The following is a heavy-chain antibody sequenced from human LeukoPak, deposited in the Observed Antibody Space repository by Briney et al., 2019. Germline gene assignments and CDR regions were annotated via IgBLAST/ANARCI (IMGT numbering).Heavy chain of an antibody. CDR1: GFTFSSNW. Sequence: AGSLRLSCAASGFTFSSNWMHWVRQTPGNGLMWVSRINSDGSTTTYADSVKGRFTISRDNAKNTLYLQMSSLRAEDTAVYFCARSERYYYDSSDYYAFDYWGQGTLVTVSS. V-gene: IGHV3-74*01. CDR2: INSDGSTT. J-gene: IGHJ4*02. D-gene: IGHD3-22*01. CDR3: ARSERYYYDSSDYYAFDY.